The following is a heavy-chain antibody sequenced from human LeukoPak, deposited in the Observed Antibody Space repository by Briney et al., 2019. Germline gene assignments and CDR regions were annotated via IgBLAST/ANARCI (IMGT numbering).Heavy chain of an antibody. V-gene: IGHV3-30-3*01. CDR1: GFSFSDSP. Sequence: PGGSLRLSCAASGFSFSDSPIHWVRQAPGKGLEWVAVISYDGSNKYYADSVKGRFTISRDNSKNTLYLRMNSLRAEDTAVYYCARERAGYSSSWYGVLDAFDIWGQGTMVTVSS. CDR2: ISYDGSNK. CDR3: ARERAGYSSSWYGVLDAFDI. J-gene: IGHJ3*02. D-gene: IGHD6-13*01.